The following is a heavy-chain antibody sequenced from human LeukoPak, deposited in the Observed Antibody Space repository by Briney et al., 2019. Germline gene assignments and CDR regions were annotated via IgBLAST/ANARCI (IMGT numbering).Heavy chain of an antibody. CDR1: GFTLNSYA. J-gene: IGHJ5*02. CDR3: SRERISSGWYYNWFDP. V-gene: IGHV3-30-3*01. D-gene: IGHD6-19*01. Sequence: GGSLRPSCAAPGFTLNSYAMHWVRQAPGKGLEWVAVLSYDGSNKLYAKPAKGPITISRDNRKNPTYLQKYSPRAEDTGVYYCSRERISSGWYYNWFDPWGRGTLATVSS. CDR2: LSYDGSNK.